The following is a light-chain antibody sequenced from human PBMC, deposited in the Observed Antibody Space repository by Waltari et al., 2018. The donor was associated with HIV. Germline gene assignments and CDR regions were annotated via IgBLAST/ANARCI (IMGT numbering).Light chain of an antibody. J-gene: IGLJ3*02. V-gene: IGLV3-25*03. Sequence: SYDLTQPPSVSVSPGQTARLTCSGDALPKQYAFWYQQKPGQAPLLVIYKDTERPSGIPERFSGSSSGTTVTLTISGVQAEDEADYYCLSADSSASYVVFGGGTKLTVL. CDR3: LSADSSASYVV. CDR1: ALPKQY. CDR2: KDT.